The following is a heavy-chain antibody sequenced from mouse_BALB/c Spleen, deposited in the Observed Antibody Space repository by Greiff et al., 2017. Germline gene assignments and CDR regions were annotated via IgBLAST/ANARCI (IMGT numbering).Heavy chain of an antibody. CDR2: ISSGGSYT. D-gene: IGHD1-1*01. J-gene: IGHJ1*01. Sequence: VQLQQSGGGLVKPGGSLKLSCAASGFTFSSYAMSWVRQSPEKRLEWVAEISSGGSYTYYPDTVTGRFTISRDNAKNTLYLEMSSLRSEDTAMYYCARRTTVGYFDVWGAGTTVTVSS. CDR3: ARRTTVGYFDV. V-gene: IGHV5-9-4*01. CDR1: GFTFSSYA.